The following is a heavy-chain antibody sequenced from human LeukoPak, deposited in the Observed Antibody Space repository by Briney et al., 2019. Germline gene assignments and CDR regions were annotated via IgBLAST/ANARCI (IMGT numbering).Heavy chain of an antibody. V-gene: IGHV3-23*01. Sequence: GGSLRLSCAASGFTFSSYAMSWVRQAPGKGLEWVSAISGSGANTYYADSVKGRFTISRDNSKNTVYLQMNSLRAEDTAVYYCAKSDRMVRGFISGAFDIWGQGTMVTVSS. D-gene: IGHD3-10*01. CDR1: GFTFSSYA. CDR3: AKSDRMVRGFISGAFDI. CDR2: ISGSGANT. J-gene: IGHJ3*02.